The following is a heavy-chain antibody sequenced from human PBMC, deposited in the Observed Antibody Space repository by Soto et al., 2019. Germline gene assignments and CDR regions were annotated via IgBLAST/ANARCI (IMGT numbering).Heavy chain of an antibody. CDR2: IYHSGST. CDR3: ARRYGSYFVY. Sequence: SETLSLTCAVSGSSINSDGYSWSWIRQPPGKGLEWIGYIYHSGSTYYNPSLKSRVTISVDRSKNQFSLKLSSVTAADTAVYYCARRYGSYFVYWGQGLLVTVSS. J-gene: IGHJ4*02. D-gene: IGHD4-17*01. CDR1: GSSINSDGYS. V-gene: IGHV4-30-2*01.